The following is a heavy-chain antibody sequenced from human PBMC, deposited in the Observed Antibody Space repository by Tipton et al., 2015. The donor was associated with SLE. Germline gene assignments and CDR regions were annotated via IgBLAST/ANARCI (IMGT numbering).Heavy chain of an antibody. Sequence: QLVQSGPEVKKPGASVKVSCKTSGYIFSDYFIDWVRQAPGQGLEWMGRINPSNGGIKYAQKFQGRVTMIRDTSINTAYMELSNLRSDDTAVYYCARVGGSYSYYYMDVWGKGTTVTVSS. V-gene: IGHV1-2*06. CDR2: INPSNGGI. D-gene: IGHD1-26*01. CDR3: ARVGGSYSYYYMDV. J-gene: IGHJ6*03. CDR1: GYIFSDYF.